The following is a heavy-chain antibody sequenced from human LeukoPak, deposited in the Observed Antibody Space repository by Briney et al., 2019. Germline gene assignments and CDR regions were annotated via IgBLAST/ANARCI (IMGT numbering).Heavy chain of an antibody. CDR2: INHSGST. CDR1: GGSFSGYY. V-gene: IGHV4-34*01. J-gene: IGHJ6*02. Sequence: SETLSLTCAVYGGSFSGYYWSWIRQPPGKGLEWIGEINHSGSTNYNPSLKSRVTISVDTSKNQFSLKLSSVTAADTAVYYCARGGSGYHTVLGNYYYYGMDVWGQGTTVTVSS. CDR3: ARGGSGYHTVLGNYYYYGMDV. D-gene: IGHD3-3*01.